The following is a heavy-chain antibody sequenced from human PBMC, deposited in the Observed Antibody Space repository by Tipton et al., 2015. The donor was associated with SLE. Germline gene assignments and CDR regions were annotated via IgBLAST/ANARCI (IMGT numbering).Heavy chain of an antibody. V-gene: IGHV3-15*04. CDR3: ITVIVANWFDP. CDR1: GFDVSDSY. Sequence: GSLRLSCAASGFDVSDSYMSWVRQVPGKGLEWLGRVETKSDGGTSYYAAPVKGRFTISRDDSKNTVYLQMNSLKTEDTAIYYCITVIVANWFDPWGQGTLVTVSS. D-gene: IGHD2-21*01. J-gene: IGHJ5*02. CDR2: VETKSDGGTS.